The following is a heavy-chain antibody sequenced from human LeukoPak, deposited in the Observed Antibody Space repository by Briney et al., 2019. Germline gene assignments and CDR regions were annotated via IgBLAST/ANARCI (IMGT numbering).Heavy chain of an antibody. J-gene: IGHJ4*02. Sequence: ASVKVSCKVSGYTLTELSMHWVRQAPGKGLEWMGGFDPEDGETIYAQKFQGRVTMTEDTSTDTAYMELSSLRSEDTAVYYCATAGAYSSSWYRDYWAREPWSPSPQ. D-gene: IGHD6-13*01. V-gene: IGHV1-24*01. CDR2: FDPEDGET. CDR1: GYTLTELS. CDR3: ATAGAYSSSWYRDY.